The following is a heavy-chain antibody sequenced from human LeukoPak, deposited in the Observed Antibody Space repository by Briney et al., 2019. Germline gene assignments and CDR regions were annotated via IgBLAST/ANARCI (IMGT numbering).Heavy chain of an antibody. CDR1: GFTFSIYW. D-gene: IGHD2-15*01. Sequence: GGSLRLSCAASGFTFSIYWVHWVRQAPGKGLVWVSSINSDGSSTSYADSVKGRFTISRDNAKNTLYLQMNSLRAEDTAVYYCAKLGQVKSVVAAREIYFDYWGQGTLVTVSS. CDR3: AKLGQVKSVVAAREIYFDY. CDR2: INSDGSST. J-gene: IGHJ4*02. V-gene: IGHV3-74*01.